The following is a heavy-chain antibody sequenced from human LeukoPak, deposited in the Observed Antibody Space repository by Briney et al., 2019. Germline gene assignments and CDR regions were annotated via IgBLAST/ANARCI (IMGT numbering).Heavy chain of an antibody. D-gene: IGHD1-26*01. CDR3: ARVGSNYYYMDG. V-gene: IGHV4-61*02. CDR1: GGSLSSGSYY. J-gene: IGHJ6*03. Sequence: SETLSLTCTVSGGSLSSGSYYWSWIRQPAGKGLEWIGRIYTRGSTNYNPSLKSRVTISVDTSKSQFSLKLSAVTAADTAVYYGARVGSNYYYMDGWGKGTTVTVSS. CDR2: IYTRGST.